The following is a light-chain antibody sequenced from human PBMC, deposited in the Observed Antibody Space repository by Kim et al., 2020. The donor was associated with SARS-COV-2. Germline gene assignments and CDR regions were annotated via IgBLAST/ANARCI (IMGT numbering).Light chain of an antibody. CDR2: STN. V-gene: IGLV1-44*01. CDR3: ATWGYSQNCWV. CDR1: MSYVESYP. Sequence: GQAQTLFYGGTMSYVESYPVHWDQQVPGASPKLLIQSTNQRPSGVPVRSSGSKSGPSAALAISGLQSADGADYYCATWGYSQNCWVFGGGTQLTVL. J-gene: IGLJ3*02.